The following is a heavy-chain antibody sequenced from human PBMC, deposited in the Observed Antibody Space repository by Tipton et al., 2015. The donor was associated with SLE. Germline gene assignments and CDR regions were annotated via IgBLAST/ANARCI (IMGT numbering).Heavy chain of an antibody. CDR2: IYYSGST. J-gene: IGHJ4*02. CDR1: GGSISSYY. CDR3: ARHRYSSGQLGY. Sequence: TLSLNCTVSGGSISSYYWSWIRQPPGKGLEWIGYIYYSGSTNYNPSLKSRVTISVDTSKNQFSLKLSSVTAADTAVYYCARHRYSSGQLGYWGQGTLVTVSS. D-gene: IGHD6-19*01. V-gene: IGHV4-59*08.